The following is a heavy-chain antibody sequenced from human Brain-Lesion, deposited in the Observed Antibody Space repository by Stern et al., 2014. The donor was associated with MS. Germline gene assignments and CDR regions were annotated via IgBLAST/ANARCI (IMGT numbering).Heavy chain of an antibody. J-gene: IGHJ4*02. Sequence: QVQLVESGGGVVQPGRSLRLSCAASGFSFSSYGMHWVRQAPGKGLEWVAVIWYDGSNKYYAESVKGRFTISRDNSKNTLYLQMNSLRAEDTATYYCARGSQRFSRINSSDYWGQGTLVTVSS. CDR1: GFSFSSYG. CDR2: IWYDGSNK. CDR3: ARGSQRFSRINSSDY. V-gene: IGHV3-33*08. D-gene: IGHD3-3*02.